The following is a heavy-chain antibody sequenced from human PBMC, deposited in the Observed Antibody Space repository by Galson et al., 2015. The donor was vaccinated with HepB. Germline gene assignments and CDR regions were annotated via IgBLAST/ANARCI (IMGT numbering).Heavy chain of an antibody. CDR1: GFTVRSNY. D-gene: IGHD3-16*01. V-gene: IGHV3-66*01. CDR3: AKIGGVLFREATVGY. CDR2: IYSAGTT. J-gene: IGHJ4*02. Sequence: SLRLSCAASGFTVRSNYMSWVRQAPGKGLEWVSVIYSAGTTYYADSVKGRFTISRDNSKDTLYLQMNSLRAEDTAVYYCAKIGGVLFREATVGYWGQGTLVTVSS.